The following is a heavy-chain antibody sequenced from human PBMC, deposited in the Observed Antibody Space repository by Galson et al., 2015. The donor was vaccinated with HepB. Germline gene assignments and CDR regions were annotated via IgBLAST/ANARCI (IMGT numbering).Heavy chain of an antibody. V-gene: IGHV4-61*02. CDR1: GSSISSGSYY. D-gene: IGHD6-6*01. J-gene: IGHJ6*03. CDR3: ARSTFRSGVLYYYYYMDV. CDR2: IYTRGST. Sequence: TLSLTCTVSGSSISSGSYYWSWIRQPAGKGLEWIGRIYTRGSTNYNPSLKSRVTMSLDTSKNQFSLRLSSVTAADTAVYYCARSTFRSGVLYYYYYMDVWGKGTTVTVSS.